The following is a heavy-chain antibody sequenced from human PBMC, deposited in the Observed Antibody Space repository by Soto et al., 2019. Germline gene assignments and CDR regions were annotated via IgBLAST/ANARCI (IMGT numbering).Heavy chain of an antibody. D-gene: IGHD6-6*01. J-gene: IGHJ6*02. Sequence: SETLSLTCTVSGDSISSYYWSWIRQPPGKGLEWIGYIYYSGSTNYNPSLKSRVTISLDTSKNQFSLKLSSVTAADTAVYYCARGSSIAGLYYGMDVWGQGTTVTVSS. CDR2: IYYSGST. CDR1: GDSISSYY. CDR3: ARGSSIAGLYYGMDV. V-gene: IGHV4-59*12.